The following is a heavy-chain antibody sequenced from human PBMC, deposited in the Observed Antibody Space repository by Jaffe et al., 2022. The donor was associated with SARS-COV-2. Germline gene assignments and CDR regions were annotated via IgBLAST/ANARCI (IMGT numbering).Heavy chain of an antibody. CDR3: ASITSLDY. D-gene: IGHD1-20*01. CDR2: VSSSSNNI. Sequence: EVQLVESGGGLVKPGGSLRLSCAASGFAFNIYTMNWVRQAPGKGLEWVSSVSSSSNNIYYADSVKGRFTISRDNARNSVYLQMNSLRAEDTALYYCASITSLDYWGQGTLVTVSA. J-gene: IGHJ4*02. CDR1: GFAFNIYT. V-gene: IGHV3-21*01.